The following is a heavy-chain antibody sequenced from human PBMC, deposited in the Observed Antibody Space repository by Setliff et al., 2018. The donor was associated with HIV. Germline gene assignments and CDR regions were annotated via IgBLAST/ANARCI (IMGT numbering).Heavy chain of an antibody. CDR3: ARDSANGKTANLNYLDV. CDR2: IMRGGPR. Sequence: SETLSLTCAVYGGSFNDYHWSWIRQSPGKGLEWIGEIMRGGPRNYNPSLKSRVIMSLDTSKNQFSLRLNSVTAADTAVYYCARDSANGKTANLNYLDVWGKGTTVTVSS. V-gene: IGHV4-34*12. D-gene: IGHD2-8*01. J-gene: IGHJ6*03. CDR1: GGSFNDYH.